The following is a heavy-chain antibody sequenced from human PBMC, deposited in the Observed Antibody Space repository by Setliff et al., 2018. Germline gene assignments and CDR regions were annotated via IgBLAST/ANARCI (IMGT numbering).Heavy chain of an antibody. CDR1: GGSFSDYW. CDR2: IHHSGST. D-gene: IGHD4-17*01. Sequence: SETLSLTCAVYGGSFSDYWWSWIRQLPGKGLEWIAGIHHSGSTNFHPSLKSRVAISVDPSKNQFYPNLRSVTAADTAVYFCARGTKTMVINYWYFDVWGRGTPVTVSS. V-gene: IGHV4-34*01. J-gene: IGHJ2*01. CDR3: ARGTKTMVINYWYFDV.